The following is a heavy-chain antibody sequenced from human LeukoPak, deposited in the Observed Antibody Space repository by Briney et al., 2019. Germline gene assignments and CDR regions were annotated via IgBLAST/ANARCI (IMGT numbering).Heavy chain of an antibody. V-gene: IGHV4-59*08. D-gene: IGHD5-18*01. CDR1: GGSFSSYY. CDR2: ISYSGST. CDR3: ARSVDTVMDFDY. Sequence: SETLSLTCTVSGGSFSSYYRSWIRQPPGKGLEWIGYISYSGSTSYSPPLTSRVTISADTSRNKFSLNVTSVTAADTAVYYCARSVDTVMDFDYWGLGTLVTVSS. J-gene: IGHJ4*02.